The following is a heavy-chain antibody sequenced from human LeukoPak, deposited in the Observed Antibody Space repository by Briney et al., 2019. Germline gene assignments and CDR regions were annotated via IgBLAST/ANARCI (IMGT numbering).Heavy chain of an antibody. D-gene: IGHD2-8*01. Sequence: ASVKVSCRASGYPFIDYYLHWVRQAPGQGLEWMGCIDPNTGDTNSAQNFQGRVIMTRDTSITTAYMELSRLKSDDTALYYCASKGAGHCYNASCMGSFDLWGQGTTVAVSS. CDR1: GYPFIDYY. CDR2: IDPNTGDT. V-gene: IGHV1-2*02. J-gene: IGHJ3*01. CDR3: ASKGAGHCYNASCMGSFDL.